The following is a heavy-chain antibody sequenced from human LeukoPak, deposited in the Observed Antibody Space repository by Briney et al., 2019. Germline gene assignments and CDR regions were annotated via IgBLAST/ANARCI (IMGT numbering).Heavy chain of an antibody. Sequence: SETLSLTCTVSGGSISSYYWSWIRQPPGKGLEWIGYIYYSGSTNYNPSLKSRVTISVDTSKNQFSLKLSSVTAADTAVYCCARDRSSNYYYYGMDVWGQGTTVTVSS. CDR2: IYYSGST. CDR3: ARDRSSNYYYYGMDV. J-gene: IGHJ6*02. V-gene: IGHV4-59*01. CDR1: GGSISSYY.